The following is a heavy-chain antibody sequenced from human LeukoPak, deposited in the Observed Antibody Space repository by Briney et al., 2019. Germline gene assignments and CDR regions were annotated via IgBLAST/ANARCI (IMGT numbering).Heavy chain of an antibody. CDR1: GFTFRNYW. CDR2: IKQDGSET. V-gene: IGHV3-7*05. Sequence: PGGSLRLSRTASGFTFRNYWMSWVPQTPEKGLEWVANIKQDGSETVYVDSVKGRFTISRDNAQSSLYLQMNSLRAEDTAVYYCARGPSISSWFYAIHVWGQGTTVTVSS. J-gene: IGHJ6*01. CDR3: ARGPSISSWFYAIHV. D-gene: IGHD6-13*01.